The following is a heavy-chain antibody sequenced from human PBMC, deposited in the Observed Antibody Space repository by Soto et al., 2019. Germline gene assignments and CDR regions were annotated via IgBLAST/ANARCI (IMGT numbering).Heavy chain of an antibody. CDR2: IYWNDDK. J-gene: IGHJ4*02. CDR1: GFSLSTSGVG. D-gene: IGHD6-13*01. Sequence: SGPTLVNPTQPLTLTCTFSGFSLSTSGVGVGWIRQPPGKALEWLALIYWNDDKRYSPSLKSRLTITKDTSKNQVVLTMTNMDPVDTATYYCASGFTEAAAGYWGQGTLVTVSS. V-gene: IGHV2-5*01. CDR3: ASGFTEAAAGY.